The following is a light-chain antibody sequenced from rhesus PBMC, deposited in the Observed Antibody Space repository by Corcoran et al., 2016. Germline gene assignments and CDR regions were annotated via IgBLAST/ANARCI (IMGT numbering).Light chain of an antibody. CDR1: QGITND. V-gene: IGKV1-25*01. CDR3: QHYYSTPLT. Sequence: DIQMTQSPSSLSASVGDRVTITCRASQGITNDLAWYQQKPGETPKLLIYEASSLQSGIPFRFSGSGAGTDVTLTISSLQPEDFATYYCQHYYSTPLTFGGGTKVEIK. CDR2: EAS. J-gene: IGKJ4*01.